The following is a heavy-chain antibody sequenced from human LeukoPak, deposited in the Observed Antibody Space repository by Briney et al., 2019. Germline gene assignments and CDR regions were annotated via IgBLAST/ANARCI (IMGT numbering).Heavy chain of an antibody. D-gene: IGHD6-25*01. CDR1: GFTFSSYG. CDR2: IWYDGSNK. Sequence: GGSLRLSCAASGFTFSSYGMHWVRQAPGKGLEWVAVIWYDGSNKYYADSVKGRFTISRDNSKNTLYLQMNSPRAEDTAVYYCARGSYKAATKGYFDYWGQGTLVTVSS. J-gene: IGHJ4*02. CDR3: ARGSYKAATKGYFDY. V-gene: IGHV3-33*01.